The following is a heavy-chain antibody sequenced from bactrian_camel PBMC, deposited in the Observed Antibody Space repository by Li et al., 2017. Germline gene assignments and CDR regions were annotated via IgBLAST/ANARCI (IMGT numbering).Heavy chain of an antibody. CDR2: SSSGISGGST. J-gene: IGHJ4*01. CDR1: GFTFSNYA. V-gene: IGHV3S40*01. CDR3: ATRYYNEYALGY. D-gene: IGHD4*01. Sequence: VQLVESGGGVVQPGGSLRLSCTASGFTFSNYAMNWVRQVPGKGLEWVSGSSSSGISGGSTAYTDSVKGQFTISRDNAKNTVYLQMNSLSSEDTAVYYCATRYYNEYALGYWGQGTQVTVS.